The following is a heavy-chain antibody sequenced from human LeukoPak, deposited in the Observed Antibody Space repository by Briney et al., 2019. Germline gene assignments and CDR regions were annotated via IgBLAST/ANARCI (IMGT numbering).Heavy chain of an antibody. CDR3: ARRALVVATSYWYFDL. J-gene: IGHJ2*01. Sequence: GGSLRLSCAASGFTFSSYAMSWVRQAPGKGPEWVSGISGSGGGTFYADSVEGRFTISRDNSQNTLYLQINSLRAEDTAVYSCARRALVVATSYWYFDLWGRGTLVTVSS. CDR1: GFTFSSYA. V-gene: IGHV3-23*01. D-gene: IGHD2-15*01. CDR2: ISGSGGGT.